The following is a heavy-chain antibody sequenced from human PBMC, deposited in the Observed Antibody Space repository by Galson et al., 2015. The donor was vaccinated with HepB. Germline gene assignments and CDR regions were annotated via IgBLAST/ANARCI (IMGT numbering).Heavy chain of an antibody. J-gene: IGHJ4*02. CDR1: GGSFSGYY. CDR2: INHSGST. V-gene: IGHV4-34*01. D-gene: IGHD6-13*01. CDR3: ARTSIAAAGTDY. Sequence: ETLSLTCAVYGGSFSGYYWSWIRQPPGKGLEWIGEINHSGSTNYNPSLKSRVTISVDTSKNQFSLKLSSVTAADTAVYYCARTSIAAAGTDYWGQGTLVTVSS.